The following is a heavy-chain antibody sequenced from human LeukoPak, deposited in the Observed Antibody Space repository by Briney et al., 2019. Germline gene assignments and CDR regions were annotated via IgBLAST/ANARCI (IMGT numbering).Heavy chain of an antibody. J-gene: IGHJ4*02. CDR1: GFTFSSYS. Sequence: PGGSLRLSCAASGFTFSSYSMNWVRQAPGKGLEWVSSISSSSSYIYYADSVKGRFTISRDNAKNSLYLQMNSLRAEDTAVYYCARVVVPAAIPNHFAYWGQGTLVTVSS. CDR3: ARVVVPAAIPNHFAY. D-gene: IGHD2-2*02. V-gene: IGHV3-21*01. CDR2: ISSSSSYI.